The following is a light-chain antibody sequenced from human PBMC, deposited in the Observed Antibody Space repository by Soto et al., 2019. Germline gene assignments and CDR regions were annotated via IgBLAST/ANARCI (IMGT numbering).Light chain of an antibody. CDR1: QSVSSSY. CDR3: QQYGSSPPIT. V-gene: IGKV3-20*01. CDR2: GAS. Sequence: TGGAECPRTLSWSPGERATLSCRARQSVSSSYLAWYQQKPGQAPRRLIYGASSRATGIPDRFSGSGSGTDFTLTISRLEPEDFAVYYCQQYGSSPPITFGQGTRLEI. J-gene: IGKJ5*01.